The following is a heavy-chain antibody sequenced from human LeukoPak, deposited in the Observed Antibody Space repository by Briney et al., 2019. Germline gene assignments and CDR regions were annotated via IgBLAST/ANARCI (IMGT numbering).Heavy chain of an antibody. J-gene: IGHJ5*02. D-gene: IGHD6-19*01. CDR3: ARDNSDTVKGECSGACYWWFDP. Sequence: ASVKVSCKASGYTFTGYYMHWVRQAPGQGLEWMGWINPNSGGTNYAQKFQGRVTMTRDTSISTAYMGLSRLRSEDMAVYYCARDNSDTVKGECSGACYWWFDPWGQGTLVTVSS. CDR1: GYTFTGYY. V-gene: IGHV1-2*02. CDR2: INPNSGGT.